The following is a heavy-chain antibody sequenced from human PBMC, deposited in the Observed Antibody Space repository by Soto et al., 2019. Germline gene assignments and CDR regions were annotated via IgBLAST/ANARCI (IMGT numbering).Heavy chain of an antibody. CDR1: GGTFSSYA. Sequence: QVQLVQSGAEVKKPGSSGKVSCKASGGTFSSYAINWVRQAPGQGLEWMGGIIPIFGTADYAQKFQGRVTITADESTTTAYMQLSSLRSEDTAVYYCASVAAKYYYYGMDVWGQGTTVTVSS. D-gene: IGHD1-26*01. CDR3: ASVAAKYYYYGMDV. CDR2: IIPIFGTA. V-gene: IGHV1-69*12. J-gene: IGHJ6*02.